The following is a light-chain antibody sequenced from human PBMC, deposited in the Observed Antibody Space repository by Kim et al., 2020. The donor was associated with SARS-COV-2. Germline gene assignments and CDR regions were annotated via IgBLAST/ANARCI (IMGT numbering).Light chain of an antibody. CDR3: QVWDSSNDHYV. J-gene: IGLJ1*01. Sequence: APGKTARMTCGGDNIGNKNVHGYQQKPGQAPVLVIYYDRDRPSGIPERFSGSNSGNTATLTISRVEAGDEADYYCQVWDSSNDHYVFGTGTKVTVL. CDR2: YDR. V-gene: IGLV3-21*04. CDR1: NIGNKN.